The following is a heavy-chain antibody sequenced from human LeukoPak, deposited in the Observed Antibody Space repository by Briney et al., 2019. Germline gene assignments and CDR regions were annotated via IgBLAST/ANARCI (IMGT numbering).Heavy chain of an antibody. CDR2: ISYDGSSE. Sequence: GGSLRLSCAASGFTFSNYGMHWVRQAPGKGLEWVAVISYDGSSEYYADSVKGRFTISRDNSQNTLFLQMNSLSAADTAMYYCAKIQRYRHDTAWDRIDSWGQGTLVTVSS. CDR3: AKIQRYRHDTAWDRIDS. D-gene: IGHD3-16*02. J-gene: IGHJ4*02. CDR1: GFTFSNYG. V-gene: IGHV3-30*18.